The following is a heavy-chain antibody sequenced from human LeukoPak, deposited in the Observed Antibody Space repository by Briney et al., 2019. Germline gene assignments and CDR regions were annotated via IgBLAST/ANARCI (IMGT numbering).Heavy chain of an antibody. Sequence: GGSLRLSCVASGLTFSNYGMHWVRQAPGEGLEWVAVIWYDGSRKYYAGSVKGRFSISRDNSKNTLYLQMNSLRAEDTAVYYCARDRSSRVYDFWGQGILVTVSS. CDR1: GLTFSNYG. CDR2: IWYDGSRK. D-gene: IGHD5/OR15-5a*01. V-gene: IGHV3-33*01. J-gene: IGHJ4*02. CDR3: ARDRSSRVYDF.